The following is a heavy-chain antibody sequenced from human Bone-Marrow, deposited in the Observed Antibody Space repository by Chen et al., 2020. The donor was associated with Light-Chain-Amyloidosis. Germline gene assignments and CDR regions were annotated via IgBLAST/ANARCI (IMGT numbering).Heavy chain of an antibody. D-gene: IGHD3-9*01. Sequence: EVQLVESGGGLLQRGGSLRLSCAASGFAFSSYAMSWVRQAPGKGLEWVSTIRGSGGSRYYGASVKGRLTISRDNSKNALFLQRNSLRAEDTAVYYCAKDISYDDILPGYPADAFDIWGQGTMVTVSS. CDR1: GFAFSSYA. J-gene: IGHJ3*02. CDR2: IRGSGGSR. CDR3: AKDISYDDILPGYPADAFDI. V-gene: IGHV3-23*04.